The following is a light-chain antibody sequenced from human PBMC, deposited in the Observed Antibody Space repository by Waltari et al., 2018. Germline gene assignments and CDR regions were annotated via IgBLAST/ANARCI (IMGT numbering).Light chain of an antibody. CDR1: RSVSGRY. J-gene: IGKJ2*01. Sequence: EIVLTKSPGTRSLSRGASATLHRRASRSVSGRYLAWYQQKPGQAPRLLIYAASIRAPGVPHSFGGSGSGTDFTLSIIRLEPEDFAVYYCQQYGNSPRYTFGHGTKLEIK. CDR3: QQYGNSPRYT. V-gene: IGKV3-20*01. CDR2: AAS.